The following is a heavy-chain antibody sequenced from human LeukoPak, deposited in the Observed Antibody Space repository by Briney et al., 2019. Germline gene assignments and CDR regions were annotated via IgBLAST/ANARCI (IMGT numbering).Heavy chain of an antibody. Sequence: GGSLRLSCTASGFTFGDYAMSWVRQAPGKGLEWVGFIRSKAYGGTTEYAASVKGRFTISGDDSKGIAYLQMNSLKTEDTAVYYCTREGDSSGYYPYYFDYWGQGTLVTASS. J-gene: IGHJ4*02. D-gene: IGHD3-22*01. CDR1: GFTFGDYA. CDR3: TREGDSSGYYPYYFDY. V-gene: IGHV3-49*04. CDR2: IRSKAYGGTT.